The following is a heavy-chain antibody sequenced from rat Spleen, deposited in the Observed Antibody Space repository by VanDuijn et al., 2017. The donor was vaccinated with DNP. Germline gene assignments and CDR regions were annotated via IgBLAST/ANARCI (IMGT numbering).Heavy chain of an antibody. J-gene: IGHJ2*01. CDR1: GFSLTSYG. Sequence: LTCTVSGFSLTSYGVSWVRQPPGKGLEWIGEINEDSSIINYTPSLKYKISFSRDNAQNTLYLQMSELGSDDTGIYYCARHRAIAAIWDYWGQGVMVTVSS. CDR3: ARHRAIAAIWDY. D-gene: IGHD1-2*01. V-gene: IGHV4-2*01. CDR2: INEDSSII.